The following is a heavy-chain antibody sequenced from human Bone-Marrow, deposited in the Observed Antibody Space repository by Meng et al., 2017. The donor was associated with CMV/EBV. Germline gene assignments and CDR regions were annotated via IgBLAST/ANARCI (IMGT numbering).Heavy chain of an antibody. CDR3: ARDEEGILGH. V-gene: IGHV4-34*01. J-gene: IGHJ4*02. CDR2: IKHSGDT. CDR1: GGSFIGYY. Sequence: SLTCAVDGGSFIGYYWSWIRQPPGKGLEWIGEIKHSGDTNYNPSLKSRVTISLDMSKNQFSLNLKSVTAADTAVYFCARDEEGILGHWGQGTLVTVSS. D-gene: IGHD3-16*01.